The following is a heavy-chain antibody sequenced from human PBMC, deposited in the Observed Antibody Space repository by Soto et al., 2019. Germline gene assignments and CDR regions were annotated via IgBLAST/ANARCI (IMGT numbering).Heavy chain of an antibody. J-gene: IGHJ2*01. CDR3: ARSSLGDYAYFDL. CDR2: INHSGST. D-gene: IGHD4-17*01. Sequence: QVQLQQWGAGLLKPSETLSLTCAVYGGSFSGYYWSWIRQPPGKGLEWIGEINHSGSTNYNPSLKSRVTISVDTSQNQFSLKLSSVTAADTAVYYCARSSLGDYAYFDLWGRGTLVTVSS. CDR1: GGSFSGYY. V-gene: IGHV4-34*01.